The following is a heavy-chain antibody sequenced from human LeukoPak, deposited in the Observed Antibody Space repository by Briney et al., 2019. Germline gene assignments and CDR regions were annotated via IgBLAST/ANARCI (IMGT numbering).Heavy chain of an antibody. Sequence: GGSLRLSCAASGFTFSSYWMHWVRQAPGKGLVWVSRINCDGSSTSYADSVKGRFTISRDNAKNTLYLQMNSLRAEDTAVYYCARVQGHPPNGLDVWGQGTMVTVSS. CDR2: INCDGSST. V-gene: IGHV3-74*01. CDR3: ARVQGHPPNGLDV. D-gene: IGHD2-8*01. J-gene: IGHJ3*01. CDR1: GFTFSSYW.